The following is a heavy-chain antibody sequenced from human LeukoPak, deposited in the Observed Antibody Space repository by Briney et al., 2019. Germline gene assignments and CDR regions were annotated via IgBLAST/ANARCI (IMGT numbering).Heavy chain of an antibody. CDR1: GFTFSNAW. J-gene: IGHJ6*03. CDR2: IKSKTDGGTT. CDR3: TTILGYCGSTSCYTRYYYMDV. V-gene: IGHV3-15*01. Sequence: GGSLRLSCAASGFTFSNAWMSWVRQAPGKGLEWVGRIKSKTDGGTTDYAAPVKGRFTISRDDSKNTLYLQMNSLKTEDTAVYYCTTILGYCGSTSCYTRYYYMDVWGKGTTVTVSS. D-gene: IGHD2-2*01.